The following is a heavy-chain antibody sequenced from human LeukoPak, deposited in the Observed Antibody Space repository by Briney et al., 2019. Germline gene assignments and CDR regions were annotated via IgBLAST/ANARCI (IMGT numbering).Heavy chain of an antibody. V-gene: IGHV4-4*07. CDR2: IYTSGST. J-gene: IGHJ3*02. CDR1: GGSISSYY. D-gene: IGHD1-14*01. CDR3: ARDPEGLDAFDI. Sequence: PSETLSLTCTVSGGSISSYYWSWLRQPAGKGLEGLVHIYTSGSTNYNPSLKSRVTMSVDTSKKQCSLKLSSVTAADTAVYYCARDPEGLDAFDIWGQGTMVAVSS.